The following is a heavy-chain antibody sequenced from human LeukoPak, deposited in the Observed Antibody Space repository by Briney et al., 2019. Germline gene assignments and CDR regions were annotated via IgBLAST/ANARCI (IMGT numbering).Heavy chain of an antibody. Sequence: VKVSCXAXXXTFTSXGISWVRQAPGQGLEWMGWISAYNGNTNYAQKLQGRVTMTTDTSTSTAYMELRSLRSDDTAVYYCARDQLRIAVAGTFDYWGQGTLVTVSS. CDR1: XXTFTSXG. CDR2: ISAYNGNT. V-gene: IGHV1-18*01. CDR3: ARDQLRIAVAGTFDY. D-gene: IGHD6-19*01. J-gene: IGHJ4*02.